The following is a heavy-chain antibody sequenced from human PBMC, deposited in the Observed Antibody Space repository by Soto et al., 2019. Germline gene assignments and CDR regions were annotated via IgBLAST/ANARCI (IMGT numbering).Heavy chain of an antibody. J-gene: IGHJ4*02. CDR2: VDAGGSNT. D-gene: IGHD3-10*01. CDR3: TRTDY. V-gene: IGHV3-74*01. Sequence: PGGSLRLSCAASEIIFNGYGIHWVRQAPGQGLVWVARVDAGGSNTNYADSVKGRFSIYRDNVKNTLYLQMNSLRAEDTAVYYCTRTDYCGQGVLVAVSS. CDR1: EIIFNGYG.